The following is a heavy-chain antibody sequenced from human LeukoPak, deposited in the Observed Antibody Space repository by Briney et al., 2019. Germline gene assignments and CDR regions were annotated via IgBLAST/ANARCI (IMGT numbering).Heavy chain of an antibody. J-gene: IGHJ4*02. D-gene: IGHD2-15*01. V-gene: IGHV3-15*01. CDR2: IKNKTDGGTT. Sequence: KTGGSLRLSCAASGFTFSNAWMSWVRQAPGKGLEWVGRIKNKTDGGTTDYAAPVKGRFTISRDDSKNTLYLQMNSLKTEDTAVYYCTTGLRSWGQGTLVTVSS. CDR1: GFTFSNAW. CDR3: TTGLRS.